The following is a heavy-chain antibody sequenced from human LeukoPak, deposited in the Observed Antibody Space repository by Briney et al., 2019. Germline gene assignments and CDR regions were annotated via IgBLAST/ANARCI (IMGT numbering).Heavy chain of an antibody. CDR2: ISAYNGNT. CDR1: GYTFTSYG. V-gene: IGHV1-18*01. J-gene: IGHJ5*02. Sequence: ASVKVSCKASGYTFTSYGISWVRQAPGQGLEWMGWISAYNGNTNYAQKLQGRVTMTTDTSTSTAYMELRSLRSDDTAVYYCARRTYYCGSGSYCWFDPWGQGTLVTVSS. D-gene: IGHD3-10*01. CDR3: ARRTYYCGSGSYCWFDP.